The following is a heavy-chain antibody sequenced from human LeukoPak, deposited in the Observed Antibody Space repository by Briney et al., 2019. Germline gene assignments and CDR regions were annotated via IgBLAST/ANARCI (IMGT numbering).Heavy chain of an antibody. CDR1: GFTFDDYA. J-gene: IGHJ4*02. Sequence: GGSLRLSCAASGFTFDDYAMHWVRQAPGKGLEWVSGISWNSGSIGYAESVKGRFTISRDNAKNSLYLQMNSLRAEDMALYYCAKARGRFLEWLQDWGQGTLVTVSS. D-gene: IGHD3-3*01. CDR3: AKARGRFLEWLQD. V-gene: IGHV3-9*03. CDR2: ISWNSGSI.